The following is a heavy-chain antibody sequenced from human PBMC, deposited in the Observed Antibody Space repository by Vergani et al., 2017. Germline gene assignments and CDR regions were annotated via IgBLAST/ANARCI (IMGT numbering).Heavy chain of an antibody. CDR3: RSSSWFFDY. V-gene: IGHV4-34*01. CDR2: INHSEGT. D-gene: IGHD6-13*01. J-gene: IGHJ4*02. Sequence: QVQLQQWGAGLLKPSETLSLTCAVYGGSFSGYYWSWIRQPPGKGLEWIGEINHSEGTNYNPSFKSRVTISVDTSRSQFSLNLSSVTAADTAVYYCRSSSWFFDYWGQGTLVTVSS. CDR1: GGSFSGYY.